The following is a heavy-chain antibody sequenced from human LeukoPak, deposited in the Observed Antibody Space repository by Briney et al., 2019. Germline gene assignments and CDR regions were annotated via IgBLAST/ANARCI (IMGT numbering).Heavy chain of an antibody. CDR1: GFTFSSYW. V-gene: IGHV3-7*01. D-gene: IGHD2-15*01. CDR3: ARDNEDCSGGSCYNWFDP. Sequence: GGSLRLSCAASGFTFSSYWMSWVRQAPGKGLEWVANIKQDGSEKYYVDSVKGRFTISRDNSKNTLYLQMNSLRAEDTTVYYCARDNEDCSGGSCYNWFDPWGQGTLVTVSS. CDR2: IKQDGSEK. J-gene: IGHJ5*02.